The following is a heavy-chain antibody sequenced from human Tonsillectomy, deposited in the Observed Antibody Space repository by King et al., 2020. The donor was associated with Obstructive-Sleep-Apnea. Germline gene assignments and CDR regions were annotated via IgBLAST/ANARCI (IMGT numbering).Heavy chain of an antibody. CDR2: ISGSGCST. V-gene: IGHV3-23*04. D-gene: IGHD6-19*01. CDR1: GFTFSSYA. CDR3: AKDRKNIAVAGTDL. Sequence: VQLVESGGGLVQPGGSLRLSCAASGFTFSSYAMSWVRQAPGKGLEWVSGISGSGCSTYYADSVKGRFTISRDNSQNTLYLQMNSLRAEDTAVYYCAKDRKNIAVAGTDLWGQGTLVTVSS. J-gene: IGHJ4*02.